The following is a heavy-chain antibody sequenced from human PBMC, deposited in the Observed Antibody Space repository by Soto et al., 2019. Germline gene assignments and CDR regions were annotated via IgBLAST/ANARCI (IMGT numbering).Heavy chain of an antibody. D-gene: IGHD5-12*01. Sequence: QVQLVQSGAEVKKPGASVKVSCKASGYTFTSYGISWVRQAPGQGLEWMGWISAYNGNTNYAQKLQGRVTMTTDTYTSTAYMELRSMRSDDTAVYYCARIWFRPYSGYGLGDYWGQGTLVTVSS. V-gene: IGHV1-18*01. CDR3: ARIWFRPYSGYGLGDY. CDR1: GYTFTSYG. CDR2: ISAYNGNT. J-gene: IGHJ4*02.